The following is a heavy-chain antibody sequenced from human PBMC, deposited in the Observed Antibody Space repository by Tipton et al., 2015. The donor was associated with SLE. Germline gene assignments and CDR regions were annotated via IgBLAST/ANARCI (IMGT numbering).Heavy chain of an antibody. CDR1: GFTFSSYW. J-gene: IGHJ4*02. CDR2: IKQDGSEK. D-gene: IGHD1-7*01. CDR3: ARDGLPLELLVYFDY. Sequence: SLRLSCAASGFTFSSYWMSWVRQAPGKGLEWVANIKQDGSEKYYVDSVKGRFTISRDNAKNSLYLQLNSLRAEDTAVYFCARDGLPLELLVYFDYWGQGTLVTVSS. V-gene: IGHV3-7*01.